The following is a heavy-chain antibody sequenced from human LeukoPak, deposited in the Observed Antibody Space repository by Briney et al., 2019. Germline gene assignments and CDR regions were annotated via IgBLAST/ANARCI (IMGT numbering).Heavy chain of an antibody. CDR1: GYTFTSNY. D-gene: IGHD5-18*01. Sequence: ASVKVSCKAFGYTFTSNYMHWVRQAPGQGPEWMGVISPSGGSTTYAQKFQGRVTLTRDMSTSTDYLELSSLRSEDTAVYYCARADYSYGSNYYYYYMDVWGKGTTVTVSS. J-gene: IGHJ6*03. CDR2: ISPSGGST. CDR3: ARADYSYGSNYYYYYMDV. V-gene: IGHV1-46*01.